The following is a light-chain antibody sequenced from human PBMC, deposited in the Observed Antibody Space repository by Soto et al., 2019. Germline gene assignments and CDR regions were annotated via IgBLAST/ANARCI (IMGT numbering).Light chain of an antibody. CDR1: QNINNY. J-gene: IGKJ1*01. CDR3: QQYDNVSPT. V-gene: IGKV1-33*01. Sequence: DIQMTQSPSSLSASVGDRVTITCQASQNINNYLNWYQQKPGRAPKLLIYDASKLETGVPSRISGRGSGTDFTFTISSLQPEDIATYYCQQYDNVSPTFGQGTKVDIK. CDR2: DAS.